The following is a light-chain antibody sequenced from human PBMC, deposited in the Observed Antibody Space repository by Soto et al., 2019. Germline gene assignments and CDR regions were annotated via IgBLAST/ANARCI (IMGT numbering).Light chain of an antibody. CDR3: QQYYSYPLT. Sequence: AIRMTQSPSSLSASTGDRVTITCRASQGISSYLAWYQQNPGKAPKLLIYAASTLQGGVPSRFSGSGSGTDFTLTISCLQSEDFATYYCQQYYSYPLTFGQGTKLEIK. V-gene: IGKV1-8*01. CDR2: AAS. J-gene: IGKJ2*01. CDR1: QGISSY.